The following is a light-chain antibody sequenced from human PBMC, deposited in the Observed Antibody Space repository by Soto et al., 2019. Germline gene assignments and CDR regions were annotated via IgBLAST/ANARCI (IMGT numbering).Light chain of an antibody. CDR2: KAS. J-gene: IGKJ1*01. CDR3: QQYNSYPWT. Sequence: DIQMTPAPSTLSASVVYRFTITCLASQSISSWLAWYQQKPGKAPKLLIYKASSLESGVPSRFSGSGSGTEFNLTLSSLQSDDFATYYCQQYNSYPWTVGQGTTVDIK. CDR1: QSISSW. V-gene: IGKV1-5*03.